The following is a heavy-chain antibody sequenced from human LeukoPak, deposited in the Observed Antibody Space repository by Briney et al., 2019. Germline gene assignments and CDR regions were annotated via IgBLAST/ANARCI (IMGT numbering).Heavy chain of an antibody. D-gene: IGHD6-6*01. V-gene: IGHV1-69*05. J-gene: IGHJ3*02. Sequence: ASVKVSCKASGGTFSSYAISWVRQAPGQGLEWMGGIIPIFGTANYAQKFQGRVTITTDESTSTAYMELSSLRSEDTAVYYCARDRWSSSSSEGALDIWGQGTMVTVSS. CDR2: IIPIFGTA. CDR1: GGTFSSYA. CDR3: ARDRWSSSSSEGALDI.